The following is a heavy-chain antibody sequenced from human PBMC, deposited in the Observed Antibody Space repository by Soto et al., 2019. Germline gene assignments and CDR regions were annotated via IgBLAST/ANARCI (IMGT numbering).Heavy chain of an antibody. J-gene: IGHJ5*02. Sequence: EVQLSESGGDLRQPGGALRLSWAASGFTFTNYAIKWVRQTPGKGLEWVSGISASGGLKDYADSVQGRFTVSRDNSKTILYLQMDNLRDEDTALYYCAREVGATAGWLDPWGQGPQVTVSS. D-gene: IGHD1-26*01. CDR3: AREVGATAGWLDP. CDR1: GFTFTNYA. V-gene: IGHV3-23*01. CDR2: ISASGGLK.